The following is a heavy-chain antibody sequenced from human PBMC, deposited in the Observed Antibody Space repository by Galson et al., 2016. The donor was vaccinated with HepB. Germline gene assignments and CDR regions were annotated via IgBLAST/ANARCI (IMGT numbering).Heavy chain of an antibody. CDR2: LEPSDSDT. Sequence: QSGAAVKKPGESLRISCQGSGYNFSNTWISWVRQMPGKGLVWMGRLEPSDSDTTYSPSFEGHVTISADTSPSTAYLQWSSLKASDTATYYCARRGTSEVSYYSGTDVWGQGTTVTVSS. CDR1: GYNFSNTW. J-gene: IGHJ6*02. CDR3: ARRGTSEVSYYSGTDV. V-gene: IGHV5-10-1*01. D-gene: IGHD3-10*01.